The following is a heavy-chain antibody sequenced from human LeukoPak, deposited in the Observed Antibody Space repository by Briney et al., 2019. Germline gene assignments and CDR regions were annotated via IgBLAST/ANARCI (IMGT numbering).Heavy chain of an antibody. D-gene: IGHD1-7*01. J-gene: IGHJ6*02. CDR2: ISAYNGNT. CDR3: ARQPKNLWPHYYYGMDV. V-gene: IGHV1-18*01. CDR1: GYTFTSYG. Sequence: ASVKVSCKASGYTFTSYGISWVRQAPGQGLEWMGWISAYNGNTNYAQKLQSRVTMTTDTSTSTAYMELRSLRSEDTAVYYCARQPKNLWPHYYYGMDVWGQGTTVTVSS.